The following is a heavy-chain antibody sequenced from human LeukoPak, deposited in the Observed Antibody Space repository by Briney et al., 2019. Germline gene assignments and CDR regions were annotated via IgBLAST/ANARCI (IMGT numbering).Heavy chain of an antibody. V-gene: IGHV4-4*07. CDR1: GGSISSYY. J-gene: IGHJ5*02. Sequence: SETLSLTCTVSGGSISSYYWSWIRQPAGKGLEWIGGIYTSGSTDYNPSLKSRVTMSVDTSRNQFSLKLSSVTAADTAVYYCAREYLRVVVTMVRDPICWFDPWGQGTLVTVSS. CDR3: AREYLRVVVTMVRDPICWFDP. D-gene: IGHD3-10*01. CDR2: IYTSGST.